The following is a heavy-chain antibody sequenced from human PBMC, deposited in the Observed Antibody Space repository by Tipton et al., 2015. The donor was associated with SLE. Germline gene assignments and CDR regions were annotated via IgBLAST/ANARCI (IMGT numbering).Heavy chain of an antibody. Sequence: GLVKPSETLSLTCTLFGCSVSSRAYSWGWIRQPPGTGLEWIGSFYNPGRSKYNPSLNSRVTISVDTSENQVSLRLNSVAAADTAVYYCARTLDALDIWGQGTMVTVSS. CDR1: GCSVSSRAYS. J-gene: IGHJ3*02. V-gene: IGHV4-61*05. CDR3: ARTLDALDI. CDR2: FYNPGRS.